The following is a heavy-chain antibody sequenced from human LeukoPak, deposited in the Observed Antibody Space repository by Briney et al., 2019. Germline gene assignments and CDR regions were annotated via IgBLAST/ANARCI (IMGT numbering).Heavy chain of an antibody. Sequence: PGGSLRLSCAASGFPFGDYYMSWIRQAPGKGLEWVSYISSSGSTIDYADSVKGRFSISRDNAKNSLYLQMNSLRVEDTAVYYCARDIGGRTTVTPWGQGTLVTVSS. V-gene: IGHV3-11*01. CDR3: ARDIGGRTTVTP. D-gene: IGHD4-17*01. CDR1: GFPFGDYY. CDR2: ISSSGSTI. J-gene: IGHJ5*02.